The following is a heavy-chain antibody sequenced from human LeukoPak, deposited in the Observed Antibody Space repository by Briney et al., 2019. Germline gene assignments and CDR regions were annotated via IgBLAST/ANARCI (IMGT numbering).Heavy chain of an antibody. V-gene: IGHV3-33*01. CDR1: GVSFSGYA. CDR2: IKYDASDE. D-gene: IGHD1-26*01. CDR3: ARGQSVGWEIGVCDF. J-gene: IGHJ4*02. Sequence: PGGSLRLSCAVSGVSFSGYAMHRVRQAPGKGLEWVGLIKYDASDEYYADSVKGRFTISRDDSRNTLYLQMTSLGAEDTAVYYCARGQSVGWEIGVCDFWGQGSLVTVSS.